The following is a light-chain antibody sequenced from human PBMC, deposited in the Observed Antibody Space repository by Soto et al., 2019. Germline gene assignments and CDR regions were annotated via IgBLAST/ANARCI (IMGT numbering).Light chain of an antibody. V-gene: IGLV2-8*01. CDR1: SSDFGGYNY. CDR2: EVS. CDR3: SSYAGSNNNYV. Sequence: QSVLTQPPSASGSPGQSVTISCTGTSSDFGGYNYVSWYQHHPGKAPKLMIYEVSKRPSGVPDRFSGSKSGNTASLTVSGLQAEDEADYYCSSYAGSNNNYVFGTGTKVTVL. J-gene: IGLJ1*01.